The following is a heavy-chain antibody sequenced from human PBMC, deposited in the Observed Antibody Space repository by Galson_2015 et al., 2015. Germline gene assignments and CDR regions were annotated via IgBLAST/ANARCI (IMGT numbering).Heavy chain of an antibody. CDR2: IKQDGSEK. D-gene: IGHD1-26*01. Sequence: SLRLSCAASGFTFSSHWMSWVRQAPGKGLEWVANIKQDGSEKYYVDSVKGRFTISRDNAKNSLSLQMNSLRAGDTAVYYCARENAAPIMGLFSRSAGEIRRLGSGWFDPWGQGSLVTVSS. J-gene: IGHJ5*02. CDR3: ARENAAPIMGLFSRSAGEIRRLGSGWFDP. V-gene: IGHV3-7*01. CDR1: GFTFSSHW.